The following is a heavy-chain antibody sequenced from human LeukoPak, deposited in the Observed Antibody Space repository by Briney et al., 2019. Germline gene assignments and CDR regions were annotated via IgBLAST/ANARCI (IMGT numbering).Heavy chain of an antibody. Sequence: PGGSLRLSCAAPGFTFSSYSMNWVRQAPGKGLEWVSYISRSSSTIYYGDSVKGRFTISRDNAKNSLYLQMNSLRAEDTAVYYCAKEPRWEQLHSFDIWGQGTTVTVSS. J-gene: IGHJ3*02. CDR2: ISRSSSTI. CDR1: GFTFSSYS. D-gene: IGHD1/OR15-1a*01. V-gene: IGHV3-48*01. CDR3: AKEPRWEQLHSFDI.